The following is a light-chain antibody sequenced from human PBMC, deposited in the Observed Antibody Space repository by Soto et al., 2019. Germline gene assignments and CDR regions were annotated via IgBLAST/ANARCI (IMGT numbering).Light chain of an antibody. CDR3: SSYAGSLYV. CDR2: EVS. J-gene: IGLJ1*01. V-gene: IGLV2-8*01. CDR1: SSDVGGYNY. Sequence: QSALTQPPSASGSPGQSVTISCTGTSSDVGGYNYVSWYQQHPGKAPKLMIYEVSKRPSGVPDRFSGSKSSNTASLTVSGLQAEDEADYYCSSYAGSLYVFGTGTKVTGL.